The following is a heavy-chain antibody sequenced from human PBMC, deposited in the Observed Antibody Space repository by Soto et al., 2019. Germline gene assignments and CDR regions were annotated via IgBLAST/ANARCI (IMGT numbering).Heavy chain of an antibody. CDR3: ARDSADIVVVVADTGGAFDI. D-gene: IGHD2-15*01. J-gene: IGHJ3*02. V-gene: IGHV3-33*01. CDR2: IWYDGSNK. Sequence: QVQLVESGGGVVQPGRSLRLSCAASGFTFSSYGMHWVRQAPGKGLEWVAVIWYDGSNKYYADSVKGRFTISRDNSKNTLYLQMNSLRAEDTAVYYCARDSADIVVVVADTGGAFDIWGQGTMVTVSS. CDR1: GFTFSSYG.